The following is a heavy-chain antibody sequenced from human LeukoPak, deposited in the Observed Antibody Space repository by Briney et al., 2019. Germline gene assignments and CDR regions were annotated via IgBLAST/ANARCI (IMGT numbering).Heavy chain of an antibody. CDR1: GGSISSSSYY. CDR2: IYYSGST. J-gene: IGHJ4*02. D-gene: IGHD4-17*01. Sequence: PSETLSLTCTVSGGSISSSSYYWGWIRQPPGKGLEWIGSIYYSGSTYYNPSLKSRVTISVDTSKNQFPLKLSSVTAADTAVYYCARGDYVDPEFDYWGQGTLVTVSS. CDR3: ARGDYVDPEFDY. V-gene: IGHV4-39*01.